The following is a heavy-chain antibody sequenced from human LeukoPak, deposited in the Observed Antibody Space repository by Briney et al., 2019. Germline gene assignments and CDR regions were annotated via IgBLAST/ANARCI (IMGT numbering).Heavy chain of an antibody. J-gene: IGHJ4*02. V-gene: IGHV3-30-3*01. CDR2: ISFDGNNI. Sequence: PGGSLRLSCAASGFTFSTCAMHWVRQAPDMGLEWLAMISFDGNNINHADSVKGRFTISRDNSKNTLYLQMNSLRPEDTALYYCARDPHSGNYEIGYWGQGTLVTVSS. D-gene: IGHD1-26*01. CDR3: ARDPHSGNYEIGY. CDR1: GFTFSTCA.